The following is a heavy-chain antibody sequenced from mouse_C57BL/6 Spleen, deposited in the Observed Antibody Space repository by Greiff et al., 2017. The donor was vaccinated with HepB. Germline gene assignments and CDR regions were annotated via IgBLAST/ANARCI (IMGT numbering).Heavy chain of an antibody. CDR1: GYSITSGYY. CDR3: ASHGSPLYYAMDY. CDR2: ISYDGSN. Sequence: EVQLVESGPGLVKPSQSLSLTCSVTGYSITSGYYWNWIRQFPGNKLEWMGYISYDGSNNYNPSLKNRISITRDTSKNQFFLKLNSVTTEDTATYYCASHGSPLYYAMDYWGQGTSVTVSS. V-gene: IGHV3-6*01. D-gene: IGHD1-1*01. J-gene: IGHJ4*01.